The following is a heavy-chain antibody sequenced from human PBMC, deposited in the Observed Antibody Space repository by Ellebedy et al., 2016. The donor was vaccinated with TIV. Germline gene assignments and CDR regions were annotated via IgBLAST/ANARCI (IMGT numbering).Heavy chain of an antibody. CDR2: ISDSGGNT. V-gene: IGHV3-23*01. J-gene: IGHJ3*02. CDR1: GFTFSDYY. Sequence: PGGSLRLSCAASGFTFSDYYMCWVRQAPGKGLEWVSTISDSGGNTYFPDSVKGRFTISRDNSKNSLYLQMNSLRAEDTAVYYCASGHRGISFGIWGQGTRVTVSS. CDR3: ASGHRGISFGI. D-gene: IGHD3-16*01.